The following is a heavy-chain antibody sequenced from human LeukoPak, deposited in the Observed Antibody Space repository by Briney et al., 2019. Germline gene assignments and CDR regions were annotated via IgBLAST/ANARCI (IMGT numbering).Heavy chain of an antibody. J-gene: IGHJ4*02. D-gene: IGHD2-2*01. V-gene: IGHV1-2*02. CDR3: ATNPCLPTALPDY. Sequence: ASVKVSCKASGYTFTDYYMHWVRQAPGQGLEWMGWINPNSGGTNFAQKFQGRITMTRDTSISTAYMELSSLRSDDTAVYYCATNPCLPTALPDYWGQGTLVTVSS. CDR2: INPNSGGT. CDR1: GYTFTDYY.